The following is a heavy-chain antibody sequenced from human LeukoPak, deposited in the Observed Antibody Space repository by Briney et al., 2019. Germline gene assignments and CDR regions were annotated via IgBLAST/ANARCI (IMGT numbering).Heavy chain of an antibody. CDR2: IRSLGGTT. V-gene: IGHV3-64*01. D-gene: IGHD5-24*01. Sequence: GSLRLSCTASGFTFSSYSLHWVRQAPGKGLEYVSVIRSLGGTTYYANSVKGRFTISRDNSRHTLYLQMGSLTVEDMGVYYCAGSGDGYNSDLDYWGQGTLVTVSS. CDR3: AGSGDGYNSDLDY. J-gene: IGHJ4*02. CDR1: GFTFSSYS.